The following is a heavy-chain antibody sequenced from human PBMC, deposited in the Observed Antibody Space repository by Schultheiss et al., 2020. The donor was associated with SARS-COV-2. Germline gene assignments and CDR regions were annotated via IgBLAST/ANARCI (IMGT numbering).Heavy chain of an antibody. CDR1: GGSISSYY. V-gene: IGHV4-59*01. Sequence: SQTLSLTCTVSGGSISSYYWSWIRQPPGKGLEWIGYIYYSGSTNYNPSLKSRVTISVDTSKNQFSLKLTSVTAADTAVYYCARESYPEWLVRGYYFDYWGQGTLVTVSS. J-gene: IGHJ4*02. D-gene: IGHD6-19*01. CDR3: ARESYPEWLVRGYYFDY. CDR2: IYYSGST.